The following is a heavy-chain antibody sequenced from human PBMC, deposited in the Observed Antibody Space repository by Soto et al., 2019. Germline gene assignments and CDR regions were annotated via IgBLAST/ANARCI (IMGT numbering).Heavy chain of an antibody. CDR3: TTTDYDFWSGYYGDY. CDR2: IKSKTDGGTT. Sequence: EVQLVESGGGLVKPGGSLRLSCAASGFTFSNAWMSWVRQAPGKGLEWVGRIKSKTDGGTTDYAAPVKGRFTISRDDSKNTLYLQMNSLKTEDTAVYYCTTTDYDFWSGYYGDYWGQGTLVTGSS. V-gene: IGHV3-15*01. J-gene: IGHJ4*02. D-gene: IGHD3-3*01. CDR1: GFTFSNAW.